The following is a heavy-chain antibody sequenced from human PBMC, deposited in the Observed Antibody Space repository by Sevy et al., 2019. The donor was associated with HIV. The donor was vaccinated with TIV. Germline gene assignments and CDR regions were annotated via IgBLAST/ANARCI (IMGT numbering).Heavy chain of an antibody. CDR3: STDPIIVLLVTDGMDV. CDR2: IKSRADGGTT. V-gene: IGHV3-15*01. CDR1: GFTFTYAW. D-gene: IGHD2-8*02. Sequence: GGSLRLSCAASGFTFTYAWMSWVRQAPGKGVEWIGRIKSRADGGTTDYAAPVKGRFIISRDDSKNTLFLQMNSLKTEDTAVYYCSTDPIIVLLVTDGMDVWGQGTTVTVSS. J-gene: IGHJ6*02.